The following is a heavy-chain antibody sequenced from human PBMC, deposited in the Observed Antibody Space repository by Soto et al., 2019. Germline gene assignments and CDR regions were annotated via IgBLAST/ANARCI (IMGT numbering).Heavy chain of an antibody. CDR1: GGTFSSXA. CDR2: IIPIFGTA. J-gene: IGHJ3*02. Sequence: QVQLVQSGAEVKKPGSSVKVSCKASGGTFSSXAISXVXQAXXQGXXWMGGIIPIFGTANYAQKFQGRVTITADESTSTAYMELSSLRSEDTAVYYCARDQAXXXXPDAFDIWGQGTMVTVSS. V-gene: IGHV1-69*01. CDR3: ARDQAXXXXPDAFDI.